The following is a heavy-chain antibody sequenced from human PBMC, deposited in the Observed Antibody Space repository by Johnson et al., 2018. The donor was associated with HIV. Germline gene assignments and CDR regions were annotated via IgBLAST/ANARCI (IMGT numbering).Heavy chain of an antibody. J-gene: IGHJ3*01. CDR3: ASEVEYSILGGV. V-gene: IGHV3-53*01. CDR1: GFTVSSNY. D-gene: IGHD6-6*01. CDR2: IYSGGRVI. Sequence: MQLVESGGGLIQPGGSLRLSCAASGFTVSSNYMSWVRQAPGKGLEWVSVIYSGGRVIPYADSVKGRFTISRDNAKNPLYLVMNSLRAEDTAVYFCASEVEYSILGGVWGQGTVVTVSS.